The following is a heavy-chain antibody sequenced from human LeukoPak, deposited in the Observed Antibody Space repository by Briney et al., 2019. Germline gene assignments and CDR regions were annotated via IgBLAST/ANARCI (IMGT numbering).Heavy chain of an antibody. V-gene: IGHV3-23*01. Sequence: GGSLRLSCAASGFTFSSYAMSWVRQAPGKGLEWVSAISGSGGSTYYADSVKGRFTISRDNSKHTLYLQMNSLRAEDTAVYYCAKSEQLWTYSYFDLWGRGTLVTVSS. CDR1: GFTFSSYA. CDR2: ISGSGGST. CDR3: AKSEQLWTYSYFDL. D-gene: IGHD5-18*01. J-gene: IGHJ2*01.